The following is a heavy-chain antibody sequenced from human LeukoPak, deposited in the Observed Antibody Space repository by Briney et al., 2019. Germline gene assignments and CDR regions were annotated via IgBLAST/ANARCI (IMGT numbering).Heavy chain of an antibody. Sequence: ASVKVSCKASGYTFTSYDINWVRQATGQGLEWMGWMNPNSGGTNYAQKFQGRVTMTRDTSISTAYMEPSRLRSDDTAMYYCARPTDCSSTSCNWFDPWGQGTLVTVSS. J-gene: IGHJ5*02. CDR2: MNPNSGGT. V-gene: IGHV1-2*02. D-gene: IGHD2-2*01. CDR3: ARPTDCSSTSCNWFDP. CDR1: GYTFTSYD.